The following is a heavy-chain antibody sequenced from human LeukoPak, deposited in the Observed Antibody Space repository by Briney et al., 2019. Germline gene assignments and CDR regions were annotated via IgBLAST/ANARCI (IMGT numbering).Heavy chain of an antibody. V-gene: IGHV4-4*07. CDR3: ARLSAGVRYYDFWSMDY. D-gene: IGHD3-3*01. Sequence: SETLPLTCTVSGGSISSYYWSWIRQPAGKGLEWIGRIYTSGSTNYNPSLKSRVTMSVDTSKNQFSLKLSSVTAADTAVYYCARLSAGVRYYDFWSMDYWGQGTLVTVSS. J-gene: IGHJ4*02. CDR2: IYTSGST. CDR1: GGSISSYY.